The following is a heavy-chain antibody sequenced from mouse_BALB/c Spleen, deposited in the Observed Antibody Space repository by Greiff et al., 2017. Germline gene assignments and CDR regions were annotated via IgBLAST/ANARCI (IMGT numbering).Heavy chain of an antibody. D-gene: IGHD2-4*01. CDR1: GFSLTSYG. CDR3: ARAGDYATFTYAMDY. Sequence: VKLMESGPGLVAPSQSLSITCTVSGFSLTSYGVHWVRQPPGKGLEWLGVIWAGGSTNYNSALMSRLSISKDNSKSQVFLKMNSLQTDDTAMYYCARAGDYATFTYAMDYWGQGTSVTVSS. V-gene: IGHV2-9*02. J-gene: IGHJ4*01. CDR2: IWAGGST.